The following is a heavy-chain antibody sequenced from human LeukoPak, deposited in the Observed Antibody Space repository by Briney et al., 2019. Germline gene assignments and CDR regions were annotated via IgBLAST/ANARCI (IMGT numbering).Heavy chain of an antibody. CDR3: ASRSSIWSGYQDTLYYFDS. Sequence: SETLSLTCTVSGGSISSYYWSWIRQPPGKGLEWIGYIYYSGSTNYNPSLKSRVTISVDTSKNQLSLKLSSVTAADTAVYYCASRSSIWSGYQDTLYYFDSWGQGTPVTVSS. CDR1: GGSISSYY. CDR2: IYYSGST. J-gene: IGHJ4*02. D-gene: IGHD3-3*01. V-gene: IGHV4-59*01.